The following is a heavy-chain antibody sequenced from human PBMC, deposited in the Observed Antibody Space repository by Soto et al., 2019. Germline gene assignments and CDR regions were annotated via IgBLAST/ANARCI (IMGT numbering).Heavy chain of an antibody. D-gene: IGHD2-15*01. J-gene: IGHJ4*02. CDR1: GFTFSSYA. CDR2: ISGSGGST. V-gene: IGHV3-23*01. Sequence: GGSLRLSCAASGFTFSSYAMSWVRQAPGKGLEWVSAISGSGGSTYYADSVKGRFTISRDNSKNTLYLQMNSLRAEDTAVYYCAKDLYCSGGSCYRRSTVTPTNFDYWGQGTLVTVSS. CDR3: AKDLYCSGGSCYRRSTVTPTNFDY.